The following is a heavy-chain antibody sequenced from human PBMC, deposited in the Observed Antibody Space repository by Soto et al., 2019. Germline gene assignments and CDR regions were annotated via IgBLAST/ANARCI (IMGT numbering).Heavy chain of an antibody. CDR2: ILPTSVTP. J-gene: IGHJ4*02. CDR1: GGTFRGYA. D-gene: IGHD3-22*01. Sequence: QVQLVQSGAEVKKPGSSVKVSCQASGGTFRGYAISWVRQAPGQGLEWLGGILPTSVTPNYAQKFQGRVTLTADESTNTAFLELRSLRSADTSVYYCARGYDVNSELDSWGQGTLVTVSS. CDR3: ARGYDVNSELDS. V-gene: IGHV1-69*01.